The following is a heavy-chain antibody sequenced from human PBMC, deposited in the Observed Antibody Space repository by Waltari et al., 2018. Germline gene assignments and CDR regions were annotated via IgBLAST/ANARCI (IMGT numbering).Heavy chain of an antibody. J-gene: IGHJ3*02. Sequence: EVQLVQSGAEVKTPGESLTISCTGSGYRFSTYWSGWLRQMPGRGLEWMGIIYPGDSDTRYSPSFRGQVTISVDKSITTAYLQWTSLQASDTATYYCARRESNGGPYAFDMWGQGTRVAVSS. CDR1: GYRFSTYW. D-gene: IGHD3-10*01. V-gene: IGHV5-51*01. CDR2: IYPGDSDT. CDR3: ARRESNGGPYAFDM.